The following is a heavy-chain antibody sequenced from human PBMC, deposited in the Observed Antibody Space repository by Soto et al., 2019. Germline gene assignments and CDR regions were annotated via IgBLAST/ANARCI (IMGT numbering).Heavy chain of an antibody. CDR3: ARGNKVLRYFDWRYPQSAYRYYYYMDV. D-gene: IGHD3-9*01. Sequence: ASVKVSCKASGYTFTSYDINWVRQATGQGLEWMGWMNPNSGNTGYAQKFQGRVTMTRNTSISTAYMELSSLRSEDTAVYYCARGNKVLRYFDWRYPQSAYRYYYYMDVWGKGTTVTVSS. CDR2: MNPNSGNT. CDR1: GYTFTSYD. V-gene: IGHV1-8*01. J-gene: IGHJ6*03.